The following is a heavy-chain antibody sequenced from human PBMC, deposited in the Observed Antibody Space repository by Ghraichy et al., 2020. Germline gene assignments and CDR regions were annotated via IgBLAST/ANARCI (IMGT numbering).Heavy chain of an antibody. D-gene: IGHD2-8*01. V-gene: IGHV4-31*03. J-gene: IGHJ4*02. CDR3: ARVNIVLMDATFDY. Sequence: SETLSLTCTVSGGSISSGGYYWSWIRQHPGKGLEWIGYIYYSGSTYYNPSLKSRVTISVDTSKNQFSLKLSSVTAADTAVYYCARVNIVLMDATFDYWGQGTLVTVSS. CDR1: GGSISSGGYY. CDR2: IYYSGST.